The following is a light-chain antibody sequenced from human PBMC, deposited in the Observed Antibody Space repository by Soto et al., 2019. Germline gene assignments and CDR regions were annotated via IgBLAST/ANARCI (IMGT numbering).Light chain of an antibody. CDR3: KSYAGSNTYV. V-gene: IGLV1-40*01. CDR2: DNT. Sequence: QSVLTQPPSVSGAPGERVTISCTGSSSDIGAGYRVRWYQQVPGTAPKLLIYDNTNRPSGVSVRFSGSKSGTSASLAISGLQAEDEADYFCKSYAGSNTYVFGSGTKLTVL. CDR1: SSDIGAGYR. J-gene: IGLJ1*01.